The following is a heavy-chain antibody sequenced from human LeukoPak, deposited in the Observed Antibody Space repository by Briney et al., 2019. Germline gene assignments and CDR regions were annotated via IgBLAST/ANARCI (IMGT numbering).Heavy chain of an antibody. D-gene: IGHD2-2*01. CDR1: GDSVSSNSAA. J-gene: IGHJ4*02. V-gene: IGHV6-1*01. Sequence: SQTLSLTCAISGDSVSSNSAAWNWIRQSPSRGLEWLGRTYYKSKWYKDYAGSVNSRITINPDTSKNQFSLQLNSVTPEDTAVYYCARGGRGYCTSSSCYFDYWGQGTLVTVSS. CDR3: ARGGRGYCTSSSCYFDY. CDR2: TYYKSKWYK.